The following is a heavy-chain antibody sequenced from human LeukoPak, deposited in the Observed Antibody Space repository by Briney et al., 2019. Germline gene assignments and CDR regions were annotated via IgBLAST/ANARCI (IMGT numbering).Heavy chain of an antibody. D-gene: IGHD5-18*01. CDR3: AISTDRYTAMVSFQDV. CDR1: RGTFSSYA. J-gene: IGHJ6*04. CDR2: IIPIFGTA. V-gene: IGHV1-69*13. Sequence: SVKVSCKASRGTFSSYAISWVRQAPGQGLERMGGIIPIFGTANYAQKFQGRVTITADESTSTDYMELSSLRSEDTAVYYCAISTDRYTAMVSFQDVWGKGTTVTVSS.